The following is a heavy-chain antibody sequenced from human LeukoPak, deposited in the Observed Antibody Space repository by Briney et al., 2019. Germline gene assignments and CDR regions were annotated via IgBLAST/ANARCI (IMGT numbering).Heavy chain of an antibody. Sequence: PGGSLRLSCAASGFTFSSYGMHWVRQAPGKGLEWVAFIRYDGSNKYYADSVKGRFTISRDNSKNTLYLQMNSLRAEDTAVYYCARGRGSYGPQFDYWGQGTLVTVSS. D-gene: IGHD1-26*01. CDR1: GFTFSSYG. J-gene: IGHJ4*02. V-gene: IGHV3-30*02. CDR3: ARGRGSYGPQFDY. CDR2: IRYDGSNK.